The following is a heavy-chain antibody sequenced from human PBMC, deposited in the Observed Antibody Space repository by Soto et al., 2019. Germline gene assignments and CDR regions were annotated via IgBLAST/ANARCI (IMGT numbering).Heavy chain of an antibody. V-gene: IGHV3-30-3*01. CDR1: GFTFSSYA. D-gene: IGHD3-10*01. Sequence: PGGSLRLSCAASGFTFSSYAMHWVRQSPGKGLEWVAVISYDGSNKYYADSVKGRFTISRDNSKNTLYLQMNSLRAEDTAVYYCARGSLPWGQGTLVTVSS. CDR3: ARGSLP. J-gene: IGHJ5*02. CDR2: ISYDGSNK.